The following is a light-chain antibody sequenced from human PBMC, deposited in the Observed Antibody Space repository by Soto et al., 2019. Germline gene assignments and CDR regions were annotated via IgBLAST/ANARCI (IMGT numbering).Light chain of an antibody. CDR3: QSYDSILDGFWV. CDR1: SSNIGAGYD. V-gene: IGLV1-40*01. CDR2: DNT. Sequence: QSVLTQPPSVSGAPGQRVTISCTGSSSNIGAGYDVHWYQQLPGTAPKLLISDNTNRPSGLPDRFSASRSGTSASLAIPGLQAEDAADYYCQSYDSILDGFWVFGEGTKLTVL. J-gene: IGLJ3*02.